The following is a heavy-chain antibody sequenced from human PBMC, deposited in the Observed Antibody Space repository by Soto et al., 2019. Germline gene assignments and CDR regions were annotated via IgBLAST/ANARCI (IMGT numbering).Heavy chain of an antibody. CDR2: IFYSGGT. CDR3: ARLPRFHKVIDH. Sequence: PSETLSLTCTVSGDSISTYYWSWIRQPPGKGLQWIGYIFYSGGTAYNPSLKSRVTISLDMSKKQISLKLSSVTTADTATYFCARLPRFHKVIDHWGQGTLVTVSS. CDR1: GDSISTYY. D-gene: IGHD3-10*01. V-gene: IGHV4-59*01. J-gene: IGHJ5*02.